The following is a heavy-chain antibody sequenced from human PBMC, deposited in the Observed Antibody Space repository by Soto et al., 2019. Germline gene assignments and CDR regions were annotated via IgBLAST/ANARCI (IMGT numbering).Heavy chain of an antibody. J-gene: IGHJ6*03. V-gene: IGHV1-8*01. CDR1: GYTFTSYD. D-gene: IGHD3-10*01. Sequence: ASVKVSCKASGYTFTSYDINWVRQATGQGLEWMGWMNPNSGNTGYAQKFQGRVTMTRNTSISTAYMELSSLRSEDTAVYYCARGVMVRGVSINWGSGYYYYMDVRAKRTTVTGSS. CDR2: MNPNSGNT. CDR3: ARGVMVRGVSINWGSGYYYYMDV.